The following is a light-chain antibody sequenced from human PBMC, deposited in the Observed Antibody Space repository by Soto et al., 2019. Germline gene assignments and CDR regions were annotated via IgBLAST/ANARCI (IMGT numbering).Light chain of an antibody. V-gene: IGLV2-23*01. J-gene: IGLJ2*01. Sequence: QSALTQPASVSGSPGQSITISCTGTSSDVGRYNLVSWYQQYPGKAPKLVIYEDIERPSGISNRFSGSKSGNTASLTISGLQTDDEADYYCCSYAGGTAVVFGGGTKLTVL. CDR2: EDI. CDR1: SSDVGRYNL. CDR3: CSYAGGTAVV.